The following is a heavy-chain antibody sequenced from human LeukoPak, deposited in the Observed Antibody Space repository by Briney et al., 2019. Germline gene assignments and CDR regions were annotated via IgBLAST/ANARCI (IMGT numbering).Heavy chain of an antibody. CDR2: IYYSGST. J-gene: IGHJ5*02. V-gene: IGHV4-59*01. CDR3: ARASQDIVATIGWNWFDP. CDR1: GDSISSYY. Sequence: SETLSLTCTVSGDSISSYYWSWIRQPPGKGLEWIGYIYYSGSTNYNPSLKSRVTISVDTSMNQFSLKLSSVTAADTAVYYCARASQDIVATIGWNWFDPWGQGTLVTVSS. D-gene: IGHD5-12*01.